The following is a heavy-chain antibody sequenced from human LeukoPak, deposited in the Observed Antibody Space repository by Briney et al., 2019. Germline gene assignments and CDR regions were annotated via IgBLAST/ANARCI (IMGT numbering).Heavy chain of an antibody. V-gene: IGHV3-23*01. CDR3: ARACSGCSCYLAAFDI. J-gene: IGHJ3*02. Sequence: GGSLRLSCAASGFTFSSYAVSWVRQAPGQGLERVSAVGSSGGSAYYADSVKGRFTISRDNSKNTVYLQVNSLRAEDTAVYYCARACSGCSCYLAAFDIWGQGTMVSVSS. D-gene: IGHD2-15*01. CDR1: GFTFSSYA. CDR2: VGSSGGSA.